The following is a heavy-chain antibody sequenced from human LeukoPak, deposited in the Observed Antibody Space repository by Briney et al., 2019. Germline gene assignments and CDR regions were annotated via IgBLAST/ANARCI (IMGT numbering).Heavy chain of an antibody. J-gene: IGHJ4*02. V-gene: IGHV3-23*01. Sequence: PGGSLRLSCAASGFTFSTYAMTWVRQAPGKGLEWVSSISGDGGYTYYADFVKGRFTISRANSNNALYLPMNSLRAEDTAVYYCAKGLDGSGSYSPLDYWGQGTLVTVSS. D-gene: IGHD3-10*01. CDR3: AKGLDGSGSYSPLDY. CDR1: GFTFSTYA. CDR2: ISGDGGYT.